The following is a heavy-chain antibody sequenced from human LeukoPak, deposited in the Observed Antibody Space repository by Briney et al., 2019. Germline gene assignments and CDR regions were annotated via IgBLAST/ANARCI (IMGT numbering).Heavy chain of an antibody. CDR2: IIPIFGAT. D-gene: IGHD2/OR15-2a*01. CDR1: GGTFSNNP. V-gene: IGHV1-69*13. CDR3: ARASFFYASGTEYYYYHMDV. Sequence: GASVKVSCKASGGTFSNNPISWVRQAPGQGLEWMGGIIPIFGATNYAHKFEDRVTITADESTTTAYMELTSLTSDDTAVYYCARASFFYASGTEYYYYHMDVWGKGTSVTISS. J-gene: IGHJ6*03.